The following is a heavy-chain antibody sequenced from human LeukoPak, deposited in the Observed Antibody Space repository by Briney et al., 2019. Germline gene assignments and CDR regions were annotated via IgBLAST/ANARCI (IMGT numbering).Heavy chain of an antibody. CDR1: GFTFDDYA. J-gene: IGHJ5*02. Sequence: GGSLRLSCAASGFTFDDYAMHWVRQAPGKGLEWVSGISWNSGSIGYADSVKGRFTISRDNAKNSLYLQMNSLRAEDTAVYYCARGGYYGSGSYYSNWFDPWGQGTLVTVSS. CDR2: ISWNSGSI. D-gene: IGHD3-10*01. CDR3: ARGGYYGSGSYYSNWFDP. V-gene: IGHV3-9*01.